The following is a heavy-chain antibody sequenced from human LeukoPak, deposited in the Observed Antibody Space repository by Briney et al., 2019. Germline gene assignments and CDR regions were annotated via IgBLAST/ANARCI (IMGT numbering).Heavy chain of an antibody. V-gene: IGHV3-74*01. D-gene: IGHD5-18*01. Sequence: GGSLRLSCAASGFTFSSYWMHWVRQAPGKGLVWVSRVSNDGGSTSYADSVKGRFTISRDNGKDTLSLQMNSLRAEDTAVYYCARAPGGCSYGTPNFDYWGQGTLVTVSS. CDR1: GFTFSSYW. J-gene: IGHJ4*02. CDR3: ARAPGGCSYGTPNFDY. CDR2: VSNDGGST.